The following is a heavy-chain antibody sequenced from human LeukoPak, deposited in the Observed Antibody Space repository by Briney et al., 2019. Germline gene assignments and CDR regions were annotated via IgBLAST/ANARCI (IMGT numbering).Heavy chain of an antibody. D-gene: IGHD1-26*01. V-gene: IGHV1-2*02. CDR3: AREGGGSYWQYFQH. CDR2: INPNSGGT. Sequence: ASVKVSCKASGYTFTAYYIHWVRQAPGQGPEWMGWINPNSGGTNYAQKFQGRVTMTRDTSISTAYMELSRLRSDDTAVYYCAREGGGSYWQYFQHWGQGTLVTVSS. J-gene: IGHJ1*01. CDR1: GYTFTAYY.